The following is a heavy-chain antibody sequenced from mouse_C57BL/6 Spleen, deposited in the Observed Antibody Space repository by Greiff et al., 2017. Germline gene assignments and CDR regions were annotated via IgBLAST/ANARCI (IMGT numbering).Heavy chain of an antibody. CDR1: GYTFTSYW. V-gene: IGHV1-69*01. Sequence: QVQLKQPGAELVMPGASVKLSCKASGYTFTSYWMHWVKQRPGQGLEWIGEIDPSDSYTNYNQKFKGKSTLTVDKSSSTAYMQLSSLTSEDSAVYYCAVYYGSSYVEFAYWGHGTLVTVSA. CDR2: IDPSDSYT. J-gene: IGHJ3*01. D-gene: IGHD1-1*01. CDR3: AVYYGSSYVEFAY.